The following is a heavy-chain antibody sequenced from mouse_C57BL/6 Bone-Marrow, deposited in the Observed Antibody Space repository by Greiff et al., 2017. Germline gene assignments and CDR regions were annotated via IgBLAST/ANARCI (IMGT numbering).Heavy chain of an antibody. CDR2: IDPENGDT. CDR1: GFNIKDDY. J-gene: IGHJ2*01. Sequence: EVQLQQSGAELVRPGASVKLSCTASGFNIKDDYMHWVKQRPEQGLEWIGWIDPENGDTEYASKFQGKATITADTSSNTAYLQLSSLTSEDTAVYYCTTSYYGSYCDYWGQGTTLTVSS. D-gene: IGHD1-1*01. V-gene: IGHV14-4*01. CDR3: TTSYYGSYCDY.